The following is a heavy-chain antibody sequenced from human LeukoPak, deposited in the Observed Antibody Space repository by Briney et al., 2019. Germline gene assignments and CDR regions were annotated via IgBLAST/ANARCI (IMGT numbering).Heavy chain of an antibody. CDR2: ISGSGGST. J-gene: IGHJ4*02. CDR1: GFTFSSYA. Sequence: PGGSLRLSCAASGFTFSSYATSWVRQAPGKGLEWVSAISGSGGSTCYADSVKGRFTISRDNSKNTLYLQMNSLRAEDTAVYYCAKEGGYCSSTSCYFYFDYWGQGTLVTVSS. V-gene: IGHV3-23*01. D-gene: IGHD2-2*03. CDR3: AKEGGYCSSTSCYFYFDY.